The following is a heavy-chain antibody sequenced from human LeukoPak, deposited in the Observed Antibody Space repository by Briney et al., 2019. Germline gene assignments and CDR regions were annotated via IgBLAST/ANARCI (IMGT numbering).Heavy chain of an antibody. J-gene: IGHJ4*02. D-gene: IGHD5-12*01. CDR2: INHSGST. Sequence: SETLSLTCAVSGGSISSSNWWSWVRQPPGKGLEWIGEINHSGSTNYNPSLKSRVTISVDTSKNQFSLKLSSVTAADTAVYYCAHLGYSGSIDYWGQGTLVTVSS. V-gene: IGHV4-4*02. CDR1: GGSISSSNW. CDR3: AHLGYSGSIDY.